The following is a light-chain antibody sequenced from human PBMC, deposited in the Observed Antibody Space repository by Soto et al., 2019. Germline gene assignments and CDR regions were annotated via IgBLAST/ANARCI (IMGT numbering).Light chain of an antibody. Sequence: EIVLTQSPGTLSLSPGERGTLSCRASQSVSSSSLAWYQQKPGQTPRLLIYGASTRTTGIPDRFSGSGSGTDFTVTISRLEPEDFAVYYCQQYGSSPITFGQGTRLEIK. CDR3: QQYGSSPIT. V-gene: IGKV3-20*01. CDR2: GAS. J-gene: IGKJ5*01. CDR1: QSVSSSS.